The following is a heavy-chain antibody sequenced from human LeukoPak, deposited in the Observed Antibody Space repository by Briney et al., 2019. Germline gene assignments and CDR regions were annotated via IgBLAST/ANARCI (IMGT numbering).Heavy chain of an antibody. J-gene: IGHJ3*02. V-gene: IGHV3-30*04. CDR2: ISYDGSNK. D-gene: IGHD3-10*01. Sequence: GGSLRLSCAASGFTFSSYAMHWVRQAPGKGLEWVAVISYDGSNKYYADSVKGRFTISRDNSKNTLYLQMNSLRAEDTAVYYCASGGFGELTDAFDIWGQGTVVTVSS. CDR1: GFTFSSYA. CDR3: ASGGFGELTDAFDI.